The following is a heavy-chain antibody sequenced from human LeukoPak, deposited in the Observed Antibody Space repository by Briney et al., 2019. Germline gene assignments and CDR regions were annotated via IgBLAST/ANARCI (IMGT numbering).Heavy chain of an antibody. D-gene: IGHD2-15*01. CDR2: ISSSSSYI. V-gene: IGHV3-21*04. CDR1: GFTFSSYS. CDR3: ARDYVGYCSGGSCYSGHNFDY. J-gene: IGHJ4*02. Sequence: GSLRLSCAASGFTFSSYSMNWVRQAPGKGLEWVSSISSSSSYIYYADSVKGRFTISRDNAKNSLYLQMNSLRAEDTALYYCARDYVGYCSGGSCYSGHNFDYWGQGTLVTVSS.